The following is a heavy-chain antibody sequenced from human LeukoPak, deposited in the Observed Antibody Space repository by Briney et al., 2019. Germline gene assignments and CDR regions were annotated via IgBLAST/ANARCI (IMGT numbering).Heavy chain of an antibody. D-gene: IGHD3-3*01. J-gene: IGHJ4*02. CDR1: GGSISSSSYY. CDR2: IYYSGST. V-gene: IGHV4-39*01. Sequence: SETLSLTCTVSGGSISSSSYYWGWIRQPPGKGLEWIGSIYYSGSTYYNPSLKSRVTISVDTSKNQFSLKLSSVTAADTAVYYCARPLLHYDFWSGPLDYWGLGTLVTVSS. CDR3: ARPLLHYDFWSGPLDY.